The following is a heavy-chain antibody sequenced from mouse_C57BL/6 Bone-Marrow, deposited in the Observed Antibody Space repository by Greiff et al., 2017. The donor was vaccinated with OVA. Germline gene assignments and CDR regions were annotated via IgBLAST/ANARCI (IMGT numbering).Heavy chain of an antibody. D-gene: IGHD1-1*01. CDR1: GFNIQDYY. V-gene: IGHV14-2*01. CDR3: ARLYYCGSSSDDY. J-gene: IGHJ2*01. CDR2: IHPEDGVT. Sequence: VQLQQSGAELVKPGASVKLSCTASGFNIQDYYMHWVKQRPEQGLEWLGRIHPEDGVTKYAPKFQGKATIPADPSSHTAYLQLSSLTSEDTAGEYYARLYYCGSSSDDYWGQGTTLKVSA.